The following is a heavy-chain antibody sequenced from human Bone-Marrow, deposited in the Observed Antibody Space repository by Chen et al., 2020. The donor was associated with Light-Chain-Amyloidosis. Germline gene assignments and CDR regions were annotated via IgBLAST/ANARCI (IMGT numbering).Heavy chain of an antibody. CDR1: DGSINSGDYY. CDR2: IYYSGAA. Sequence: QLQLQESGPGLVKPSETLSLTCTVSDGSINSGDYYWGWLRQSPGKGLEWIGSIYYSGAAFYNPSLRSRVTISLDPLKNLLALGLTSVTAADTAVYYCSIRIAVPGANEETWGQGTLVTVSS. J-gene: IGHJ5*02. CDR3: SIRIAVPGANEET. V-gene: IGHV4-39*02. D-gene: IGHD6-19*01.